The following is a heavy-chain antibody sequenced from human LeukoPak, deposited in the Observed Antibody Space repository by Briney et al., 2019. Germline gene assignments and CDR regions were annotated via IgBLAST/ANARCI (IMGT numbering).Heavy chain of an antibody. CDR1: GYTFTSYY. D-gene: IGHD3-10*01. Sequence: GASVKVSCKASGYTFTSYYMHWVRQAPGQGLEWMGIINPSGGSTSYAQKFQGRVTMTRDTSISTAYMELSRLRSEDTAVYYCAREGPRITMVRGQPRGDWFDPWGQGTLVTVSS. J-gene: IGHJ5*02. CDR2: INPSGGST. CDR3: AREGPRITMVRGQPRGDWFDP. V-gene: IGHV1-46*01.